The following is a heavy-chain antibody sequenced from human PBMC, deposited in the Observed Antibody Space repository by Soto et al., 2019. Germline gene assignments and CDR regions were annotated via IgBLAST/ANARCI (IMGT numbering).Heavy chain of an antibody. J-gene: IGHJ4*02. CDR1: GFTFSSYG. D-gene: IGHD4-17*01. V-gene: IGHV3-33*01. CDR3: ARDSSDYGDLDY. Sequence: ESGGGVVQPGRSLRLSCAASGFTFSSYGMHWVRQAPGKGLEWVAVIWYDGSNKYYADSVKGRFTISRDNSKNTLYLQMNSLRAEDTAVYYCARDSSDYGDLDYWGQGTLVTVSS. CDR2: IWYDGSNK.